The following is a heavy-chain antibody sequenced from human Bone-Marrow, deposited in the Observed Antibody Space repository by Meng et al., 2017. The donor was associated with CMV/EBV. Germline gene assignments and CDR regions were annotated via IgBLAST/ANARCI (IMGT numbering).Heavy chain of an antibody. CDR3: ARAGGGYSFDR. Sequence: SVKVSCKASGGTFSSYAISWVRQAPGQGLEWMGGIIPILGIANYAQKFQGRVTITADKSTSTAYMELSSLRTADTAVYYWARAGGGYSFDRWGQGALVTVSS. CDR2: IIPILGIA. J-gene: IGHJ5*02. V-gene: IGHV1-69*10. CDR1: GGTFSSYA. D-gene: IGHD5-12*01.